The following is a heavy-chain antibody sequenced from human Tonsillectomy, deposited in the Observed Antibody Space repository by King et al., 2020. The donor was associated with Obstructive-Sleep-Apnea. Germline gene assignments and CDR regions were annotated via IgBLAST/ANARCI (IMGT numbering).Heavy chain of an antibody. V-gene: IGHV3-30*04. CDR3: AGTYDFWSGYYN. CDR2: ISYDGSNK. CDR1: GFTFSSYA. J-gene: IGHJ4*02. D-gene: IGHD3-3*01. Sequence: VQLVESGGGVVQPGRSLRLSCAASGFTFSSYAMHWVRQAPGKGLEWVAGISYDGSNKYYADSVKGRLTISRDNSKNTLYLQMNSLRAEDTAVYYCAGTYDFWSGYYNWGQGTLVTVSS.